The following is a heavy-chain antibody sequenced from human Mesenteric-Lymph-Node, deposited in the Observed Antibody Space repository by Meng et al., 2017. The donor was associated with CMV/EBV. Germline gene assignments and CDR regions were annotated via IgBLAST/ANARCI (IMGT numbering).Heavy chain of an antibody. D-gene: IGHD3-16*01. CDR2: IYPGDSDT. CDR3: AREGDRFDP. J-gene: IGHJ5*02. V-gene: IGHV5-51*01. Sequence: GGSLRLSCKASGYSFTTYWIGWVRQMPGKGLEWMGIIYPGDSDTRYSPSFQGQVTISADKSISTAYLHWSSLKASDIATYYCAREGDRFDPWGQGTLVTVSS. CDR1: GYSFTTYW.